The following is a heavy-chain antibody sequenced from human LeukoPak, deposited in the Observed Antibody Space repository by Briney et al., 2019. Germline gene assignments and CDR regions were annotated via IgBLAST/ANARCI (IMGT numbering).Heavy chain of an antibody. Sequence: SETLSLTCAVYGGSFSGYYWSWIRQPPGKGLEWIGEINHSGSTNYNPSLKSRVTISVDTSKNQFSLKLSSVTAADTAVYYCARERYYGILTGYYAAYYYYGMDVWGQGTTVTVSS. D-gene: IGHD3-9*01. CDR2: INHSGST. CDR3: ARERYYGILTGYYAAYYYYGMDV. V-gene: IGHV4-34*01. CDR1: GGSFSGYY. J-gene: IGHJ6*02.